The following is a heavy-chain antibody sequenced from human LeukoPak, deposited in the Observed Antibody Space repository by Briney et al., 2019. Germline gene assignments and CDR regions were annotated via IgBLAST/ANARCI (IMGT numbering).Heavy chain of an antibody. CDR2: INHSGST. Sequence: PSETLSLTCAVYGGSFSGYYWSWLRQPPGKGLEWIGEINHSGSTNYNPSLTSRVTISVDTSKNQYSLKLSSVTAADTAVYYCARGPRRSSRSFGYWGQGTLVTVSS. V-gene: IGHV4-34*01. D-gene: IGHD6-13*01. CDR3: ARGPRRSSRSFGY. CDR1: GGSFSGYY. J-gene: IGHJ4*02.